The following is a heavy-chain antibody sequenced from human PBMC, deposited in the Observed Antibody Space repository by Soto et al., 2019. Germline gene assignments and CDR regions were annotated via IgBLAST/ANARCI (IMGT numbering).Heavy chain of an antibody. V-gene: IGHV4-61*03. CDR3: ARARDSTGFYFDY. CDR2: IYYSGYT. D-gene: IGHD3-22*01. CDR1: GDSVSSASYS. Sequence: SETLSLTCSVSGDSVSSASYSWAWIRQPPGKGLEWIGYIYYSGYTSYSPSLKSRVTISLDKSKNHFSLKLSSVIAADTAVYYCARARDSTGFYFDYWGQVILVTVS. J-gene: IGHJ4*02.